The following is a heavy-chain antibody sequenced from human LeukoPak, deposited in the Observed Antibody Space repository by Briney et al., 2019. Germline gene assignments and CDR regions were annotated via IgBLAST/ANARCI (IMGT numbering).Heavy chain of an antibody. V-gene: IGHV3-64D*06. J-gene: IGHJ4*02. Sequence: PGGSLRLSCSASGFTFSNYAMHWVRQAPGKGLEYVSAVSGNGGSTYHAESVRGRFSIFRDDSKNTLYLQMSSLRVEDTAVYYCMNKEGGGYSRWGQGTLVTVSS. CDR1: GFTFSNYA. CDR2: VSGNGGST. CDR3: MNKEGGGYSR. D-gene: IGHD5-18*01.